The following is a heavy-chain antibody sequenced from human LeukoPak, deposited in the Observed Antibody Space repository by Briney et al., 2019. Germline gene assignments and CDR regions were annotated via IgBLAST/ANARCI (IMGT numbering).Heavy chain of an antibody. V-gene: IGHV3-66*01. CDR1: GFSVNNHY. D-gene: IGHD2-15*01. Sequence: GGSLRLSCAVSGFSVNNHYISWVRQAPGKGLEWVSVIYSGGSTYYADSVKGRFTISRDNSKNTVYLQMNSLRAEDTAVYYCARDNPRCCGVVAANVGDYWGQGSLVTVSS. CDR2: IYSGGST. CDR3: ARDNPRCCGVVAANVGDY. J-gene: IGHJ4*02.